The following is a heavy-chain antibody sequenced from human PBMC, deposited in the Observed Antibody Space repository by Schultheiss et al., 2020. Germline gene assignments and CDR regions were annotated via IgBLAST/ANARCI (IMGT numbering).Heavy chain of an antibody. CDR1: GFTFSSYW. Sequence: GESLKISCAASGFTFSSYWMSWVRQAPGKGLEWVANIKQDGSEKYYVDSVKGRFTISRDNAKNSLYLQMNSLRAEDTAVYYCASSAYCGGDCYSEYFQHWGQGTLV. V-gene: IGHV3-7*01. J-gene: IGHJ1*01. CDR3: ASSAYCGGDCYSEYFQH. D-gene: IGHD2-21*02. CDR2: IKQDGSEK.